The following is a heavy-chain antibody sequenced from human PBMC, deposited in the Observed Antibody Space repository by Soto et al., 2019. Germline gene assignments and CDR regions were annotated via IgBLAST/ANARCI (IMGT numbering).Heavy chain of an antibody. Sequence: PSETLSLTCTVSGGSISSYYWSWIRQPPGKGLEWIGYIYYSGSTNYNPSLKSRVTISVDTSKNQFSLKLSSVTAADTAVYYCARGLGENYYDSSGYYPFQHWGQGTLVTVS. CDR2: IYYSGST. D-gene: IGHD3-22*01. V-gene: IGHV4-59*01. CDR3: ARGLGENYYDSSGYYPFQH. J-gene: IGHJ1*01. CDR1: GGSISSYY.